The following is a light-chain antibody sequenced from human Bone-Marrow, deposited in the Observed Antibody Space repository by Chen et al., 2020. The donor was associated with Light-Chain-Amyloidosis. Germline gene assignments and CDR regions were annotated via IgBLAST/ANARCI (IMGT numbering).Light chain of an antibody. CDR3: QSYQGSSQGV. Sequence: NFMLTQPHSGSESPGTSVIISCTPSSGSIATNYVHWYQQRPGSSPTTVIYEDDQRPSGVPDRFSGSIDRSSNSASLTISGLKTEDEADYYCQSYQGSSQGVFGGGTKLTVL. CDR1: SGSIATNY. V-gene: IGLV6-57*01. CDR2: EDD. J-gene: IGLJ3*02.